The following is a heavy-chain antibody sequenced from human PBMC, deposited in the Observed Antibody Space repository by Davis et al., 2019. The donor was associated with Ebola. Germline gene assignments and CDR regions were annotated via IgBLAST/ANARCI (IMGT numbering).Heavy chain of an antibody. CDR2: IYHSGST. J-gene: IGHJ4*02. Sequence: SETLSLTCTVSGGSISSSSYYWGWIRQPPGKGLEWIGEIYHSGSTNYNPSLKSRVTISVDKSKNQFSLKLSSVTAADTAVYYCARDGETTVTTLDYWGQGTLVTVSS. V-gene: IGHV4-39*07. D-gene: IGHD4-11*01. CDR3: ARDGETTVTTLDY. CDR1: GGSISSSSYY.